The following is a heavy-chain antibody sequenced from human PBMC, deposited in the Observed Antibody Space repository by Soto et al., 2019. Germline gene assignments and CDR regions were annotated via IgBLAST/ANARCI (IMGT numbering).Heavy chain of an antibody. CDR3: AAATTWNFHFPY. J-gene: IGHJ4*02. CDR2: IWYDGSNK. Sequence: QAQLVESGGGVVQPGTSLRLSCAASGFTISTHGMHWVRQAPGKGLEWLANIWYDGSNKFYAESVKGRFSISKDNSKNTLYLQISSLRAEDTAVYYCAAATTWNFHFPYWGQGPQVTVSS. D-gene: IGHD1-7*01. CDR1: GFTISTHG. V-gene: IGHV3-33*03.